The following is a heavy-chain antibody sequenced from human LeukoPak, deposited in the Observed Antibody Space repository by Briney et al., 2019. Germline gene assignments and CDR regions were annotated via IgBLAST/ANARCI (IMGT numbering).Heavy chain of an antibody. CDR3: AGVGSSGWYYYGMDV. CDR1: GGSISSYY. J-gene: IGHJ6*02. V-gene: IGHV4-59*01. CDR2: IYYSGST. Sequence: SETLSLTCTVSGGSISSYYWSWIRQPPGKGLEWIGYIYYSGSTNYNPSLKSRVTISVDTSKNQFSLKLSSVTAADTAVYYCAGVGSSGWYYYGMDVWGQGTTVTVSS. D-gene: IGHD6-19*01.